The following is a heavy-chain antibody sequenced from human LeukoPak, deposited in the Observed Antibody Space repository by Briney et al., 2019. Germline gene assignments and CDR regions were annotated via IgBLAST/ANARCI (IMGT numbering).Heavy chain of an antibody. J-gene: IGHJ6*03. CDR2: IKSKTDGGTT. CDR1: GFTFSNAW. Sequence: GGSLRLSCAASGFTFSNAWMSWVRQAPGKGLEWVGRIKSKTDGGTTDYAAPVKGRFTISRDDSKNTLYLQMNSLKTEDTAVYYCTTAYYDILTGYPVYYYYYMDVWGKGTTVTVYS. D-gene: IGHD3-9*01. V-gene: IGHV3-15*01. CDR3: TTAYYDILTGYPVYYYYYMDV.